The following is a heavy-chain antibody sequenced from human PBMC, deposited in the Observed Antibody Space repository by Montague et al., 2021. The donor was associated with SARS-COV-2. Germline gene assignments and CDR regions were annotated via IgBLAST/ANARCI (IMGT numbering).Heavy chain of an antibody. D-gene: IGHD3-10*01. CDR1: GRSISSSSYY. J-gene: IGHJ4*02. CDR3: ASMVRAQVYYFDY. CDR2: IFYSGST. Sequence: SDTLSLSCTVSGRSISSSSYYWGWIRQPPGKGLEWIGSIFYSGSTDYNPSLKSRVTISVDTSKNQFSLKLSSVTAADTAVYYCASMVRAQVYYFDYWGQGTLVTVSS. V-gene: IGHV4-39*01.